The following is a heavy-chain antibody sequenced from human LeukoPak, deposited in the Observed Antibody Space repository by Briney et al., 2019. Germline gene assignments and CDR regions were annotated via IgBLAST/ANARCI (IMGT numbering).Heavy chain of an antibody. J-gene: IGHJ4*02. CDR1: GYTLTELS. V-gene: IGHV1-24*01. Sequence: ASVKVSCKVSGYTLTELSMHWVRQAPGKGLEWMGGLDPEDGETIYAQKFQGRVTMTEDTSTDTAYMELSSLRSEDTAVYYCATDLNSGSYPGYWGQGTLVTVSS. CDR2: LDPEDGET. CDR3: ATDLNSGSYPGY. D-gene: IGHD1-26*01.